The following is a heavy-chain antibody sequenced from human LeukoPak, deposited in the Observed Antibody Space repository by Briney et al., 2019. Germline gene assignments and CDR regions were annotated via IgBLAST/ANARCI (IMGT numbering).Heavy chain of an antibody. D-gene: IGHD3-22*01. CDR1: GFTFSSYA. CDR2: ISYDGSNK. CDR3: ARHQGGRGGYWFDF. Sequence: GGSLRLSCAASGFTFSSYAMHWVRQAPGKGLEWVAVISYDGSNKYYADSVKGRFTISRDNSKNTLYLQMNSLRSDDTAVFYCARHQGGRGGYWFDFWGQGTLVTVSS. V-gene: IGHV3-30-3*01. J-gene: IGHJ4*02.